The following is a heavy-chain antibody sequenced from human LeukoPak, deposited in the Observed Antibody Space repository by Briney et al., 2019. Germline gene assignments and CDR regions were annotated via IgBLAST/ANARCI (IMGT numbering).Heavy chain of an antibody. CDR1: GGTFSSYA. CDR3: ARDPAAGLGYFDY. CDR2: IIPIFGTA. J-gene: IGHJ4*02. V-gene: IGHV1-69*05. Sequence: SVKVSCKASGGTFSSYAISWVRQAPGQGLEWMGGIIPIFGTANYAQKFQGRVTITTDESTSTAYMELSSLRSEDTAVYYCARDPAAGLGYFDYWGQGTLVTVSS. D-gene: IGHD6-13*01.